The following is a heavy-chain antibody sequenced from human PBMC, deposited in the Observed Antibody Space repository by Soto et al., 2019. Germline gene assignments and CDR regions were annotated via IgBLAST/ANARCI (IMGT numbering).Heavy chain of an antibody. Sequence: PGGSLRLSCAASGFDFSSYAMTWVRQAPGKGLEWVSAIRSSGGNTYYADSVKGRCTISRDDSKNTLYLQMNSLRAEDTALYYCAKPVQVGPRYYYGMDVWGQRTTVTVSS. D-gene: IGHD3-16*02. V-gene: IGHV3-23*01. CDR2: IRSSGGNT. CDR1: GFDFSSYA. CDR3: AKPVQVGPRYYYGMDV. J-gene: IGHJ6*02.